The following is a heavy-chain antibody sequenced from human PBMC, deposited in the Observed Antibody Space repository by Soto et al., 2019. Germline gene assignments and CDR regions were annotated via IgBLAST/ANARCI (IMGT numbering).Heavy chain of an antibody. V-gene: IGHV3-23*01. CDR1: GFTFSSYA. D-gene: IGHD6-6*01. J-gene: IGHJ6*02. CDR2: ISGSGGRT. CDR3: AKGRIAARPACMDV. Sequence: GGSLRLSCAASGFTFSSYAMSWVRQAPGKGLEWVSAISGSGGRTYYADSVKGRFTISRDNSKNTLYLQMNSLRAEDTAVYYCAKGRIAARPACMDVWGQGTTVTVSS.